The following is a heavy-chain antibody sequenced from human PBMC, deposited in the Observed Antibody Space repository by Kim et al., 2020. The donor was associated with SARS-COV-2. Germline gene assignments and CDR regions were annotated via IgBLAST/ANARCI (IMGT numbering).Heavy chain of an antibody. D-gene: IGHD1-7*01. CDR3: AREGYNWNSF. CDR1: GGSISSSSYY. Sequence: SETLSLTCTVSGGSISSSSYYWGWIRQPPGKGLEWIGSIYYSGSTYYNPSLKSRVTISVDTSKNQFSLKLSSVTAADTAVYYCAREGYNWNSFWGQGTLVTVSS. J-gene: IGHJ4*02. CDR2: IYYSGST. V-gene: IGHV4-39*07.